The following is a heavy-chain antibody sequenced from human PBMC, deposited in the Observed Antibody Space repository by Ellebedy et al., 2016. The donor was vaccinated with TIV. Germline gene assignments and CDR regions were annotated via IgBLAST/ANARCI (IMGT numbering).Heavy chain of an antibody. CDR2: IYHSGST. Sequence: SETLSLTXTVSGYSISSGYYWGWIRQPPGKGLEWIGSIYHSGSTYYNPSLKSRVTISVDTSKNQFSLKLSSVTAADTAVYYCASRVEMATIIWGQGTMVTVSS. V-gene: IGHV4-38-2*02. D-gene: IGHD5-24*01. J-gene: IGHJ3*02. CDR3: ASRVEMATII. CDR1: GYSISSGYY.